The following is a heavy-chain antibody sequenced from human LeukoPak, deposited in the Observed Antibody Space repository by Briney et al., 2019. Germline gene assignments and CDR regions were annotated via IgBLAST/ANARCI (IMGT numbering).Heavy chain of an antibody. V-gene: IGHV4-59*01. CDR2: IYYSGST. CDR1: GGSLSSYY. CDR3: TRDRELGF. Sequence: SETLSLTRTVSGGSLSSYYWSWVRQPPGKGLEWIGYIYYSGSTNYNPSLKSRVTISGDTSKNQFSLKLTSVTTADTAVYYCTRDRELGFWGQGTLVTVSS. D-gene: IGHD1-26*01. J-gene: IGHJ4*02.